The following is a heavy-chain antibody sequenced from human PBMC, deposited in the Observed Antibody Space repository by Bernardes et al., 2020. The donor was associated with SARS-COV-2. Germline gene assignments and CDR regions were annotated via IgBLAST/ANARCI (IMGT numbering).Heavy chain of an antibody. CDR2: IKQDGSEK. V-gene: IGHV3-7*01. CDR1: GSTFNSYW. J-gene: IGHJ4*02. Sequence: GGSLRLSCAASGSTFNSYWMSWVHKAPGKGLEWVANIKQDGSEKFYVDSVKGRFTISRDNAKNSLYLQMNSLRAEDTAVYYCARGGYCSTTRCYNFDYWGQGTLVTVSS. D-gene: IGHD2-2*02. CDR3: ARGGYCSTTRCYNFDY.